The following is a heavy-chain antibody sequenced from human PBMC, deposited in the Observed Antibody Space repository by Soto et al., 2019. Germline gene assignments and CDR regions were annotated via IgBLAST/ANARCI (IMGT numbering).Heavy chain of an antibody. CDR1: GGSISSGGYY. D-gene: IGHD5-18*01. CDR3: ARSSVDTAMVDAFDV. CDR2: IYNSGST. J-gene: IGHJ3*01. V-gene: IGHV4-31*03. Sequence: SETLSLTFTVSGGSISSGGYYWSWIRQHPGKGLEWIGYIYNSGSTYYNPSLKSRVTISVDTSTNQFSLRLTSVTAADTAVYYCARSSVDTAMVDAFDVWGQGTMVTVSS.